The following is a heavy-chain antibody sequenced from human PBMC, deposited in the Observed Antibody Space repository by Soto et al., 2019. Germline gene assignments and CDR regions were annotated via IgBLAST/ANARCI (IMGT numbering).Heavy chain of an antibody. Sequence: SENLSLTCTVSGGSISSDYWSWIRQPPGKGLEWIGYIYYSGSTNYNPSLKSRVTIPVDTSKNQFPLKLSSVTAADTAVYYCARRFAGAVAGYYYYYMDVWGKGTTVTVSS. CDR2: IYYSGST. CDR3: ARRFAGAVAGYYYYYMDV. D-gene: IGHD6-19*01. CDR1: GGSISSDY. V-gene: IGHV4-59*08. J-gene: IGHJ6*03.